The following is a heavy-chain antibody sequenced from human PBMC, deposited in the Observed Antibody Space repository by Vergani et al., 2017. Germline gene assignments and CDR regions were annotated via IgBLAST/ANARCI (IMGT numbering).Heavy chain of an antibody. Sequence: QVQLQESGPGLVKPSETLSLTCTVSGGSISSYYCSWIRQPPGKGLEWIGYIYYSGSTKYKPSLKSRVTISVDTYKNQFSLKLSSVTAADTAVYACVSHIVVVPAAYWADALDFWGQGTMVTVSS. J-gene: IGHJ3*01. D-gene: IGHD2-2*01. CDR3: VSHIVVVPAAYWADALDF. CDR1: GGSISSYY. V-gene: IGHV4-59*01. CDR2: IYYSGST.